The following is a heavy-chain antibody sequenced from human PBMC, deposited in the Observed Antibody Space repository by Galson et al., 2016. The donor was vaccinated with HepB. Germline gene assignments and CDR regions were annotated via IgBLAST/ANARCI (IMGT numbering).Heavy chain of an antibody. D-gene: IGHD2-2*01. CDR3: ARDNSHCGRTSCIPTYRYFDL. J-gene: IGHJ2*01. CDR1: GFSFSTYA. Sequence: SLRLSCAASGFSFSTYAMHWVRQAPGKGLEWLSSISSNGDFINYADSVKGRFTISRDNADNSLFLHMSSLRAEDTAIYYCARDNSHCGRTSCIPTYRYFDLWGRGTLVTVSS. CDR2: ISSNGDFI. V-gene: IGHV3-21*01.